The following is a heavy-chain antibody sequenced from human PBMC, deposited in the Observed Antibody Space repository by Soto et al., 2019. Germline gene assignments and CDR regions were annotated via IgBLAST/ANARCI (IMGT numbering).Heavy chain of an antibody. CDR2: IWYDGRNK. CDR3: ARGHVGAAGGGAWFDP. J-gene: IGHJ5*02. CDR1: GFTFSTYG. V-gene: IGHV3-33*01. D-gene: IGHD6-13*01. Sequence: QVQLVESGGGVVQPGRSLRLSCAASGFTFSTYGMHWVRQAPGRGLEWVSVIWYDGRNKYYADSVKGRFTISRDNSKDTLYLEMNSLRAEDMAVYYCARGHVGAAGGGAWFDPWGQGTLVTVSS.